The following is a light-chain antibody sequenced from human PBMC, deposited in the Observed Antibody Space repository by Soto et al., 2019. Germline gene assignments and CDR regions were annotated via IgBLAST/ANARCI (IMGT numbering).Light chain of an antibody. CDR2: EVS. CDR3: ASYAGSTTV. J-gene: IGLJ1*01. Sequence: QSALTQPPSASGSPGQSVTISCTGNSSDVGGYDYVSWYQQHPSKAPKLMIYEVSKRPSGVPDRFSGSKSGNTASLTVSGLQAEDEADYYCASYAGSTTVFGTGTKVTVL. V-gene: IGLV2-8*01. CDR1: SSDVGGYDY.